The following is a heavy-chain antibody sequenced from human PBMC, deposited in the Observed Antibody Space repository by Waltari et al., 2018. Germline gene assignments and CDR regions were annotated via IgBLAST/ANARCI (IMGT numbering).Heavy chain of an antibody. Sequence: EVQLLESGGGLVQPGGSLRLSCPASGFTFSSYAMSWVRQAPGKGLEWVSAISGSGGSTYYADSVKGRFTISRDNSKNTLYLQMNSLRAEDTAVYYCAKGRGGSWSNHYFDYWGQGTLVTVSS. CDR1: GFTFSSYA. CDR3: AKGRGGSWSNHYFDY. CDR2: ISGSGGST. D-gene: IGHD1-26*01. J-gene: IGHJ4*02. V-gene: IGHV3-23*01.